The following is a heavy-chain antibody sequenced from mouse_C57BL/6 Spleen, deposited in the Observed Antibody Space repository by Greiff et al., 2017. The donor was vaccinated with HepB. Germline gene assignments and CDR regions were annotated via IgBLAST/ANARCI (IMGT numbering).Heavy chain of an antibody. J-gene: IGHJ2*01. CDR2: IYPGSGNT. V-gene: IGHV1-76*01. D-gene: IGHD3-1*01. CDR1: GYTFTDYY. Sequence: QVQLQQSGAELVRPGASVKLSCKASGYTFTDYYINWVKQRPGQGLEWIARIYPGSGNTYYNEKFKGKATLTAEKSSSTAYMQLSSLTSEDSAVYFCARRSGPYYFDYWGQGTTLTVSS. CDR3: ARRSGPYYFDY.